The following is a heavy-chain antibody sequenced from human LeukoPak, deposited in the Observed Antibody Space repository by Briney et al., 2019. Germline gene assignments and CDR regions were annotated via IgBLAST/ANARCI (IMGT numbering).Heavy chain of an antibody. Sequence: GGSLRLSCAASGFTFSSYAVSWVRQAPGKGLEWVSYTSISSSTIYYGDSVKGRFTISRDNAKNSLYLQMNSLRAEDTAVYYCAKGVGSSSWRAFDIWGQGTMVIVSS. J-gene: IGHJ3*02. CDR3: AKGVGSSSWRAFDI. CDR1: GFTFSSYA. V-gene: IGHV3-48*04. CDR2: TSISSSTI. D-gene: IGHD6-13*01.